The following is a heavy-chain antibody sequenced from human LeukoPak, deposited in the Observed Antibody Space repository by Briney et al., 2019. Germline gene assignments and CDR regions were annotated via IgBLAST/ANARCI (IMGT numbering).Heavy chain of an antibody. CDR1: GGSISSYY. J-gene: IGHJ3*02. V-gene: IGHV4-59*01. Sequence: SETLSLTCTVSGGSISSYYWSWIRQPPGKGLEWIGYIYYSGSTSYNPSLKSRVTISVDTSKNQFSLKLSSVTAADTAVYYCARDQDDAFDIWGQGTMVTVSS. CDR3: ARDQDDAFDI. CDR2: IYYSGST.